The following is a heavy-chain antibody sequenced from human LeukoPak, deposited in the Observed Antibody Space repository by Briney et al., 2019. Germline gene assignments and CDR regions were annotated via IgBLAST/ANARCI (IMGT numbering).Heavy chain of an antibody. CDR2: IYTSGST. J-gene: IGHJ5*02. D-gene: IGHD4-17*01. V-gene: IGHV4-4*07. CDR3: ARGPLTVTRGFDP. Sequence: SETLSLTCTVSGGSIDIYYWSWIRQPAGKGLEWIGRIYTSGSTNYNPSLKTRVTMSVDTSKNQFSLKLSSVTAADTAVYYCARGPLTVTRGFDPWGQGTLVTVSS. CDR1: GGSIDIYY.